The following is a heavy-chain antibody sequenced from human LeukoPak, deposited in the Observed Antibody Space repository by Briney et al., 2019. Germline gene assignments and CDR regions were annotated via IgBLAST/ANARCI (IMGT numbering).Heavy chain of an antibody. V-gene: IGHV3-23*01. Sequence: GGSLRLSCAASGLMFSTYAMNWVRQAPGKGLEWVSSISGSGGKTYYADSVKGRFTISRDNSKNTLYLQMNSLRAEDTAVYYCAKARGSDSAYYFDYWGQGTLVTVSS. D-gene: IGHD3-22*01. CDR3: AKARGSDSAYYFDY. CDR2: ISGSGGKT. CDR1: GLMFSTYA. J-gene: IGHJ4*02.